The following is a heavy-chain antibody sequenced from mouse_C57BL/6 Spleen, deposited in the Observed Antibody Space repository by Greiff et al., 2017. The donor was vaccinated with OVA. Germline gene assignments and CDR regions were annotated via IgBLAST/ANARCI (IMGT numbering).Heavy chain of an antibody. J-gene: IGHJ1*03. D-gene: IGHD2-5*01. V-gene: IGHV1-80*01. CDR3: ARDSNYGYFDV. CDR1: GYAFSSYW. Sequence: VQLVESGAELVKPGASVKISCKASGYAFSSYWMNWVKQRPGKGLEWIGQIYPGDGDTNYNGKFKGKATLTADKSSSTAYMQLSSLTSEDSAVYFCARDSNYGYFDVWGTGTTVTVSS. CDR2: IYPGDGDT.